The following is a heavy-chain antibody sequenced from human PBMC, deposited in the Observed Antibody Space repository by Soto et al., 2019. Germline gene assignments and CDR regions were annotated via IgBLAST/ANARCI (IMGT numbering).Heavy chain of an antibody. CDR1: GGSVSSGSYY. CDR3: ACIFSGGYGYGFYYYGMDV. V-gene: IGHV4-61*01. J-gene: IGHJ6*02. CDR2: IYYSGST. Sequence: SETLSLTCTVSGGSVSSGSYYWSWIRQPPGKGLECIGYIYYSGSTNYNPSLKSRVTISVDTSKNQFSLKLRSVTAADTAVYYCACIFSGGYGYGFYYYGMDVWGQGTTVTVSS. D-gene: IGHD5-18*01.